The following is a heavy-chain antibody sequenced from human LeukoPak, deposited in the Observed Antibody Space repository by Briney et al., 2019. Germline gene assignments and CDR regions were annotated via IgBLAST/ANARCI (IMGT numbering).Heavy chain of an antibody. V-gene: IGHV2-5*01. CDR1: GFSLSTSGVA. Sequence: SGPTLVNPTQTLTLTCTFSGFSLSTSGVAIRSIRPPPGNALEWLAPNYWNDDKRYSPSLKSRLTITKDTSKYRVVLTMTNTDPVDTATYYCAHSLYDSSGYYYFDYWGQGTLVTVSS. J-gene: IGHJ4*02. D-gene: IGHD3-22*01. CDR3: AHSLYDSSGYYYFDY. CDR2: NYWNDDK.